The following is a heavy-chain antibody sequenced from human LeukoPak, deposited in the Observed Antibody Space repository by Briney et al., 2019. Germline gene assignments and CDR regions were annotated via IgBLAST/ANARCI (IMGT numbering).Heavy chain of an antibody. CDR2: VDPNSEGT. V-gene: IGHV1-2*02. Sequence: ASVKVSCTASGYTFTDCYIHWVRQVPGQGLEWMGWVDPNSEGTNYAQKFQGRVTMTRDTSISIAYMELSRLRSDDTAVYYCARVRFFYYGMDVWGQGTTVTVSS. CDR3: ARVRFFYYGMDV. CDR1: GYTFTDCY. J-gene: IGHJ6*02. D-gene: IGHD3-3*01.